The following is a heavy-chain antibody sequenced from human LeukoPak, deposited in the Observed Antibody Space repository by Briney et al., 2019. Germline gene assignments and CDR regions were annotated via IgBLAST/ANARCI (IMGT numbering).Heavy chain of an antibody. V-gene: IGHV4-61*02. J-gene: IGHJ4*02. Sequence: SETLSLTCTVSGGSISSGSYYWSWIRQPAGKGLEWIGRIYTSGSTNYNPSLKSRVTISVDTSKNQFSLKLSSVTAADTAVYYCARTYYDFWSGPAEPFDYWGQGTLVTVSS. CDR1: GGSISSGSYY. CDR3: ARTYYDFWSGPAEPFDY. CDR2: IYTSGST. D-gene: IGHD3-3*01.